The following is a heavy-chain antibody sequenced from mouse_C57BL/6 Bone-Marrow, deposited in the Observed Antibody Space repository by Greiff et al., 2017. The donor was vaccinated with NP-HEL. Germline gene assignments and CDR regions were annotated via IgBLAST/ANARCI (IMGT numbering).Heavy chain of an antibody. CDR1: GFTFSSYT. CDR2: ISGGCGNT. D-gene: IGHD1-3*01. CDR3: ARHGAMLKPYYLDY. V-gene: IGHV5-9*01. Sequence: DVMLVESGGGLVKPGGSLKLSCAASGFTFSSYTMSWVRQTPEKRLEWVATISGGCGNTYYPDSVKGRFTISSDNAKNTLFLQMRSLRSEDTALFYSARHGAMLKPYYLDYWGQGTTLTVSS. J-gene: IGHJ2*01.